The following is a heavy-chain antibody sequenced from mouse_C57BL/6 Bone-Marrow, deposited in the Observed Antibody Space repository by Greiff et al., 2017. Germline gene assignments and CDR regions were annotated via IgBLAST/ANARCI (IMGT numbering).Heavy chain of an antibody. J-gene: IGHJ2*01. CDR2: IDPSDSYT. D-gene: IGHD2-1*01. Sequence: QVQLQQPGAELVMPGASVKLSCKASGYTFTSYWMHWVKQRPGQGLEWIGEIDPSDSYTNYNQKFKGKSTLTVDKSSSTAYMQLSRLTSEDSAVYYCARWGRSTIVCLDYWGQGTTLTVSS. CDR3: ARWGRSTIVCLDY. V-gene: IGHV1-69*01. CDR1: GYTFTSYW.